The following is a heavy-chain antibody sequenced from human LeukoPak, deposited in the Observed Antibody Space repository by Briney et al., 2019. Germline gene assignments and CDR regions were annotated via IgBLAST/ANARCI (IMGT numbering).Heavy chain of an antibody. J-gene: IGHJ4*02. CDR2: ISWNSGSI. CDR3: AKDLQYTGSWTLDY. Sequence: GGSLGLSCAASGFTFDDYAMHWVRQAPGKGLEWVSGISWNSGSIGYADSVKGRFTISRDNAKNSLYLQMNSLRAEDTALYYCAKDLQYTGSWTLDYWGQGTLVTVSS. D-gene: IGHD6-13*01. V-gene: IGHV3-9*01. CDR1: GFTFDDYA.